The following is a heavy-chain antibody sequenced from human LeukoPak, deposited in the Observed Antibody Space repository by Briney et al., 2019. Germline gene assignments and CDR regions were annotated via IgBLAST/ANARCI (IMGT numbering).Heavy chain of an antibody. J-gene: IGHJ4*02. V-gene: IGHV3-7*03. Sequence: GGSLRLSCVALEFSFETYWMSWVRQAPGKGPEWVANINEDGSEKHYVGSVRGRFTISRDNADNSLHLQMNSLRAEDTAVYYCARDLKLVGATTAYFDYWGQGTLVTVSS. CDR2: INEDGSEK. CDR1: EFSFETYW. D-gene: IGHD1-26*01. CDR3: ARDLKLVGATTAYFDY.